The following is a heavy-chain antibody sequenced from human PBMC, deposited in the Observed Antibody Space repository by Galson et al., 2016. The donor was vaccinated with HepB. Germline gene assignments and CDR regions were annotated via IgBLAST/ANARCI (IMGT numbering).Heavy chain of an antibody. V-gene: IGHV3-11*06. D-gene: IGHD3-16*01. Sequence: SLRLSCAASGFTFSDYYMSWIRQAPGKGLEWISYISRSSSYIIYADSVKGRFTISRDDAKNSVYLQMNSLRAEDTAVYYCAREGRGAYSNTIDSWGQGTLVAVSS. CDR3: AREGRGAYSNTIDS. CDR1: GFTFSDYY. CDR2: ISRSSSYI. J-gene: IGHJ4*02.